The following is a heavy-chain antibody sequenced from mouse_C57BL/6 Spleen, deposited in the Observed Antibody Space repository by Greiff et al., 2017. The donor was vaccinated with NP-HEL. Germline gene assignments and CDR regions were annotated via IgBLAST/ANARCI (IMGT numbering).Heavy chain of an antibody. J-gene: IGHJ1*03. CDR1: GYTFTSYW. V-gene: IGHV1-50*01. Sequence: VQLQQSGAELVKPGASVKLSCKASGYTFTSYWMQWVKQRPGQGLEWIGEIDPSDSYTNYNQKFKGKATLTVDTSSSTAYMQLSSLTSEDSAVYYCASCNYGSSYWYFDVWGTGTTVTVSS. CDR3: ASCNYGSSYWYFDV. D-gene: IGHD1-1*01. CDR2: IDPSDSYT.